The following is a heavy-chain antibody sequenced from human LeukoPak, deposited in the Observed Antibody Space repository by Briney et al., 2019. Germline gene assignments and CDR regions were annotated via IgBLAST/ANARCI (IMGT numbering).Heavy chain of an antibody. CDR2: IKQDGSEK. Sequence: GGSLRLSCAASGFTFSSYWMSWVRQAPGKGLEWVANIKQDGSEKYYVDSVKGRFTISRDNAKNSLYLQMNSLRAEDTAVYYCARARYCSSTSCYPTPYYFDYWGQGTLVTVSS. J-gene: IGHJ4*02. D-gene: IGHD2-2*01. CDR3: ARARYCSSTSCYPTPYYFDY. V-gene: IGHV3-7*01. CDR1: GFTFSSYW.